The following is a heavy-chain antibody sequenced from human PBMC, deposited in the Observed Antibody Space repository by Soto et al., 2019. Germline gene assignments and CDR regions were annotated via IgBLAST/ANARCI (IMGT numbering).Heavy chain of an antibody. CDR2: IFYSGST. V-gene: IGHV4-59*01. Sequence: SETLSLTCTVSGGSINYSYWSWIRQPPGKGLEWIGYIFYSGSTSYSPSLKSRVTMSVDTSKNHFSLKLISVTTADTAVYFCAREGNLGRWIQPLDSWGQGTLVTVSS. CDR3: AREGNLGRWIQPLDS. D-gene: IGHD2-2*03. J-gene: IGHJ4*02. CDR1: GGSINYSY.